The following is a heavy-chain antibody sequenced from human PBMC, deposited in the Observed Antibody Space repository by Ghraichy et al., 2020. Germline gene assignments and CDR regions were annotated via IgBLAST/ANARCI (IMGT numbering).Heavy chain of an antibody. CDR1: GFTFSNYA. CDR2: ISSNGGST. Sequence: GGSLRLSCSASGFTFSNYAMRWVRQAPGKGLEYVSGISSNGGSTYYADSVKGRFTISRDNFKNTLYVQMSSLRADDTAVYYCVKDKLASGIVGATVAFDIWGQGTMVTVSS. CDR3: VKDKLASGIVGATVAFDI. V-gene: IGHV3-64*05. J-gene: IGHJ3*02. D-gene: IGHD1-26*01.